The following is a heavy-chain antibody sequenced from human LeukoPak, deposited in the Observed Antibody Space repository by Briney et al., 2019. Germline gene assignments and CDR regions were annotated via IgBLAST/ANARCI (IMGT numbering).Heavy chain of an antibody. D-gene: IGHD2-15*01. V-gene: IGHV3-23*01. CDR3: AKDTTSCSGGSCYSAQYNWFDP. CDR1: GFTFSSYG. J-gene: IGHJ5*02. Sequence: GGSLRLSCAASGFTFSSYGMSWVRQAPGKGLEWVSAISGSGGSTYYADSVKGRFTISRDNSKNTLYLQMNSLRAEDTAVYYCAKDTTSCSGGSCYSAQYNWFDPWGKGNLVTVSS. CDR2: ISGSGGST.